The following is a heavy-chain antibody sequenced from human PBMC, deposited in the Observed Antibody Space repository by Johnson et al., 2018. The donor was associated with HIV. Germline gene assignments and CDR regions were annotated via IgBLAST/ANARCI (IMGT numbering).Heavy chain of an antibody. J-gene: IGHJ3*02. D-gene: IGHD6-13*01. CDR3: AKDINAGGSRGNAAFDI. Sequence: VQLVESGGGLVQPGGSLRLSCAASGFTFSSYWMSWVRQAPGKGLEWVANIKQDGSEKYHVDSVKGRFIISRDNAKNSLYLQMNSLRAEDTALYYCAKDINAGGSRGNAAFDIWGQGTMVTVSS. CDR1: GFTFSSYW. CDR2: IKQDGSEK. V-gene: IGHV3-7*03.